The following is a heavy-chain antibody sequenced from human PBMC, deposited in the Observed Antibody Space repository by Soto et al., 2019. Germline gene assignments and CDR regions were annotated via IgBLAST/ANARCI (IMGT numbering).Heavy chain of an antibody. J-gene: IGHJ4*02. CDR1: GGSISSYY. D-gene: IGHD4-17*01. Sequence: TSETLSLTCTVSGGSISSYYWSWIRQPPGKGLEWIGYIYYSGSTNYNPSLKSRVTISVDTSKNQFSLKLSSVTAADTAVYYCAGIDYGDYGYWGQGTLVTVSS. V-gene: IGHV4-59*08. CDR3: AGIDYGDYGY. CDR2: IYYSGST.